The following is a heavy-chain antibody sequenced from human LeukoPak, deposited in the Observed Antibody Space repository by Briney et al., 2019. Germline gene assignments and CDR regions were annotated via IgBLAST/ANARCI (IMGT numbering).Heavy chain of an antibody. Sequence: ASVKVSCKASGYTFTSYGISWVRQAPGRGLEWMGWISGYTGNTNYTQNLQGRVTMTTDTSTSTAYLELRSLRSDDTAVYYCAREDIVVVPTAIRGGAFDYWGQGTLVTVSS. CDR1: GYTFTSYG. CDR2: ISGYTGNT. J-gene: IGHJ4*02. CDR3: AREDIVVVPTAIRGGAFDY. D-gene: IGHD2-2*02. V-gene: IGHV1-18*01.